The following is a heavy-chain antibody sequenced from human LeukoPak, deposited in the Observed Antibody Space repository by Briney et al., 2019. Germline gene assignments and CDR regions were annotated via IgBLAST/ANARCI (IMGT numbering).Heavy chain of an antibody. J-gene: IGHJ4*02. Sequence: PGGSLRLSCAASGFTFSSYAMHWVRQAPGKGLEWVAVISYDGGNKYYADSVKGRFTISRDNSKNTLYLQMNSLRAEDTAVYYCATPTVTTVYWGQGTLVTVSS. CDR2: ISYDGGNK. D-gene: IGHD4-17*01. V-gene: IGHV3-30-3*01. CDR3: ATPTVTTVY. CDR1: GFTFSSYA.